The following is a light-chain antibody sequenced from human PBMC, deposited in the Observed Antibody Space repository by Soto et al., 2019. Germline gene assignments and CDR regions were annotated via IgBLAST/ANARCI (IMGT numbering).Light chain of an antibody. J-gene: IGLJ2*01. CDR2: AVR. V-gene: IGLV2-14*01. CDR1: SSDVGGYNF. Sequence: QSALTQPASVSGSPGQSITISCTGTSSDVGGYNFVSSYQQYPGKAPRLMIYAVRNPPSGVSNRFSGSKSGNTASLTSSGLQAEDEADYYCNSYTSSSAVVFGGGTKVTVL. CDR3: NSYTSSSAVV.